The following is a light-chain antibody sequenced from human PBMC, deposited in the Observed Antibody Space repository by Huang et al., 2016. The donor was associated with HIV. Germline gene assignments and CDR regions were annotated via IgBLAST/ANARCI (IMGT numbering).Light chain of an antibody. V-gene: IGKV3-11*01. CDR3: QQRTKWPPVLT. CDR2: EAS. J-gene: IGKJ4*01. CDR1: QSVGVY. Sequence: EIVLTQSPATLSLSPGDRATLSCRANQSVGVYLAWYQQKPGQAPRLLIFEASNRATGIPDRFSGSGSGTDFTLTIDSLQPDDFAIYYCQQRTKWPPVLTFGGGTRVEIK.